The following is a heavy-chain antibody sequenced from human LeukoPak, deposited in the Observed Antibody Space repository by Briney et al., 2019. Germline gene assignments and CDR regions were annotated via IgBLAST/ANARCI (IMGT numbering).Heavy chain of an antibody. Sequence: ASVKVSCKASGYTFTSYGISWVRQAPGRGLEWMGWISAYNGNTNYAQKLQGRVTMTTDTSTSTAYMELRSLRSDDTAVYYCARYCSGGSCLYNWFDPWGQGTLVTVSS. CDR3: ARYCSGGSCLYNWFDP. CDR2: ISAYNGNT. J-gene: IGHJ5*02. D-gene: IGHD2-15*01. CDR1: GYTFTSYG. V-gene: IGHV1-18*01.